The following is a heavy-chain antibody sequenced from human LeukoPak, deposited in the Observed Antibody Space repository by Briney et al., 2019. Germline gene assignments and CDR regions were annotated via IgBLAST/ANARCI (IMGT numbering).Heavy chain of an antibody. CDR3: ARDICGGDCYWAFDY. J-gene: IGHJ4*02. Sequence: GSLRLSCAASGFTFSSYAMSWVRQAPGKGLEWVSTISGSGGSTYYADSVKGRFTISRDNSKNTLYLQMNSLRAEDTAVYYCARDICGGDCYWAFDYWGQGTLVTVSS. D-gene: IGHD2-21*01. V-gene: IGHV3-23*01. CDR2: ISGSGGST. CDR1: GFTFSSYA.